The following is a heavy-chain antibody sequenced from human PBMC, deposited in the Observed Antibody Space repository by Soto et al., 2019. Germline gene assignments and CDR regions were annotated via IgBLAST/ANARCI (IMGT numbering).Heavy chain of an antibody. V-gene: IGHV1-8*01. D-gene: IGHD3-3*01. CDR3: ARLRDFWSGYYSVRYYYYYMDV. CDR1: GYTFTSYD. Sequence: GASVKVSCKASGYTFTSYDINWVRQATGQGLEWMGWMNPNSGNTGYAQKFQGRVTMTRNTSISTAYMELSSLRSEDTAVYYCARLRDFWSGYYSVRYYYYYMDVWGKGTTVTVS. J-gene: IGHJ6*03. CDR2: MNPNSGNT.